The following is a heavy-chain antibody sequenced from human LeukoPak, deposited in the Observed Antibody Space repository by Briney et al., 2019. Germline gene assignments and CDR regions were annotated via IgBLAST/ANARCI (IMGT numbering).Heavy chain of an antibody. CDR3: ARAAGQYSGHRWGFDDY. J-gene: IGHJ4*02. V-gene: IGHV1-8*01. Sequence: ASVKVSCKASGYTFTSYDINWVRQATGQGLEWMGWMNPNSDNTGYAQKFQGRVTMTRNTSISTAYMELSSLRSEDTAVYYCARAAGQYSGHRWGFDDYWGQGTLVTVSS. CDR1: GYTFTSYD. CDR2: MNPNSDNT. D-gene: IGHD5-12*01.